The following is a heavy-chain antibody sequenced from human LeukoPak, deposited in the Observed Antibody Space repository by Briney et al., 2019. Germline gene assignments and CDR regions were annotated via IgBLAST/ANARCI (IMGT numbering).Heavy chain of an antibody. Sequence: GGSLRLSCAASGFTVSSNYMSWVRQAPGKGLEWVSVIYSGGSTYYADSVKGRFTISRDNSKNTLYLQMSSLRAEDTAVYYCASPKTPGDYDILTGYTYYYGMDVWGQGTTVTVSS. D-gene: IGHD3-9*01. CDR1: GFTVSSNY. CDR2: IYSGGST. V-gene: IGHV3-53*01. J-gene: IGHJ6*02. CDR3: ASPKTPGDYDILTGYTYYYGMDV.